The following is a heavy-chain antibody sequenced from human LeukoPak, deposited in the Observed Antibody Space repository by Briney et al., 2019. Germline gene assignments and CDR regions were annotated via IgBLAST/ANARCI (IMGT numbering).Heavy chain of an antibody. Sequence: PSETLSLTCTVSGGSISSYYWSWIRQPPGKGLEWIGYIYYSGSTNYNPSLKSRVTISVDTSKNQFSLKLSSVTAADTAVYYCARDGDYSSSWSDAFDIWGQGTMVTVSS. CDR1: GGSISSYY. CDR2: IYYSGST. D-gene: IGHD6-13*01. J-gene: IGHJ3*02. V-gene: IGHV4-59*12. CDR3: ARDGDYSSSWSDAFDI.